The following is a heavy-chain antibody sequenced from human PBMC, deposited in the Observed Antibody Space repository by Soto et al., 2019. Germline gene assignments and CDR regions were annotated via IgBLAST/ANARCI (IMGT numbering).Heavy chain of an antibody. Sequence: QVHLVQSGAEVKKPGASVKVSCKASGYSFTTYGISWVRQAPGQGLEWMGWISSYNGDTNYAQNFQARVTMTTDTSTSTAYMELRSLRSDDTAVYYCAREGVRPYYYYGMDVWGQGTTVTVSS. D-gene: IGHD2-21*01. J-gene: IGHJ6*02. CDR3: AREGVRPYYYYGMDV. CDR2: ISSYNGDT. V-gene: IGHV1-18*01. CDR1: GYSFTTYG.